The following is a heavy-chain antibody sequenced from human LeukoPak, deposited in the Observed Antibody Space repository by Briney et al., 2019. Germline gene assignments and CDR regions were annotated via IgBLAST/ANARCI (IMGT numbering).Heavy chain of an antibody. D-gene: IGHD1-1*01. CDR1: GYTHTELT. CDR3: ATDQGRRISYYYYGMDV. Sequence: ASVRLSCKVSGYTHTELTMHWVRQAPGKGLEWMGGFDPEDGETIYAQKFQGRVTMTEDTSTDTAYMELSSLRSEDTAVYYCATDQGRRISYYYYGMDVWGQGTTVTVSS. CDR2: FDPEDGET. V-gene: IGHV1-24*01. J-gene: IGHJ6*02.